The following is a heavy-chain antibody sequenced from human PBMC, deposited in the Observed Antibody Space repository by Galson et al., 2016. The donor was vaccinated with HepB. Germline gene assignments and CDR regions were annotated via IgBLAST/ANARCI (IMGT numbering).Heavy chain of an antibody. CDR1: GGSLSSGGYY. V-gene: IGHV4-31*03. J-gene: IGHJ5*02. CDR2: MFHSGNT. D-gene: IGHD3-22*01. CDR3: ARGYSSSRGMFDP. Sequence: QVPLQKSGPGLVKPSETLSLTCTVSGGSLSSGGYYWSWIRQPPGKGLEWIGYMFHSGNTYYNPSLRSRVMIPVDMARNQFSLKLSSRTAADTAVYYCARGYSSSRGMFDPWGQGTLVTVSS.